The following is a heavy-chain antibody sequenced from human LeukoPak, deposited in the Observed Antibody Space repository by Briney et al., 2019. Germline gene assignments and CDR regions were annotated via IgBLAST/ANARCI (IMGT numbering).Heavy chain of an antibody. CDR2: ISGSGGST. Sequence: GGSLRLSCAASGFTFSSYAMSWVRQAPGKGLEWVSAISGSGGSTYYADSVKGRFTISRDNSKNTLYLQMNSLRAEDTAVYYRAKGRRQHPSFDYWGQGTLVTVSS. CDR1: GFTFSSYA. CDR3: AKGRRQHPSFDY. V-gene: IGHV3-23*01. J-gene: IGHJ4*02. D-gene: IGHD6-13*01.